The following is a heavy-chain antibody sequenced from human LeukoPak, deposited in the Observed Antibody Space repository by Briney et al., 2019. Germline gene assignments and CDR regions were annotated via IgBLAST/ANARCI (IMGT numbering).Heavy chain of an antibody. Sequence: PGGSLRLSCAASGFTFSSYAMSWVRQAPGKGLEWVSAISGSGGSTYYADSVKGRFTISRDNSKNTLYLQMNSLRAEDTAVYYCAKGWGPPSIAVADTGFDYWGQGTLVTVSS. D-gene: IGHD6-19*01. CDR1: GFTFSSYA. CDR3: AKGWGPPSIAVADTGFDY. J-gene: IGHJ4*02. CDR2: ISGSGGST. V-gene: IGHV3-23*01.